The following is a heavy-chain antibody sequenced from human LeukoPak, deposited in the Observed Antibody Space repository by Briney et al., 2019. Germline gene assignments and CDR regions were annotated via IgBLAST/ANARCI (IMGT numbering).Heavy chain of an antibody. CDR2: IYPGDSDT. CDR1: GYSFTSYW. Sequence: GESLQISCKGSGYSFTSYWIGWVRQMPGKGLEWMGIIYPGDSDTRYSPSFQGQVTIAADNSISTAYLQWSSLEASDTAMYYCARPGTHSTTWPEYFQHWGQGTLVTVSS. V-gene: IGHV5-51*01. CDR3: ARPGTHSTTWPEYFQH. J-gene: IGHJ1*01. D-gene: IGHD6-13*01.